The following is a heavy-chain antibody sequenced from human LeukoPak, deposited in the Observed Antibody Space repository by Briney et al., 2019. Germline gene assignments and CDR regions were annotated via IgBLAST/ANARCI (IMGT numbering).Heavy chain of an antibody. CDR1: GFTFSSYW. D-gene: IGHD3-10*01. V-gene: IGHV3-74*01. Sequence: PSGGSLRLSCVASGFTFSSYWMIWVRQVPGKGLVWVSRIKADGSTTHYADSVKGRFTISRDNAKNTLYLQMNSLRAEDTGVYYCTTDYYGSPYYWGQGTLVTVSS. J-gene: IGHJ4*02. CDR3: TTDYYGSPYY. CDR2: IKADGSTT.